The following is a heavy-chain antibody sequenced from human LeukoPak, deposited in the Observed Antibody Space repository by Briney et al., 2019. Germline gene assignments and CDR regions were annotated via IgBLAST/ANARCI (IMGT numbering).Heavy chain of an antibody. Sequence: PSETLSLTCTVSGGSISSSSYYWGWIRQPPGKGLEWIGSIFSTGSTYYNPSLKSRVTISVDTSKNQFSLKLSSVTAADTAVYFCARGSSAALIPIFDSWSQGTLVIVSS. D-gene: IGHD2-2*01. V-gene: IGHV4-39*07. CDR1: GGSISSSSYY. J-gene: IGHJ4*02. CDR2: IFSTGST. CDR3: ARGSSAALIPIFDS.